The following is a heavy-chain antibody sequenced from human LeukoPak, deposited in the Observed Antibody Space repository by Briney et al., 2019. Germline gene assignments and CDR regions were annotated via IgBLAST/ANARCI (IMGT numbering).Heavy chain of an antibody. V-gene: IGHV3-23*01. CDR2: IIGSGGSK. CDR1: GFTFSTYA. CDR3: AKEGPMVRDFDY. Sequence: GGSLRLSCAASGFTFSTYAMSWVRQASGKGLELVSAIIGSGGSKYYADSVKGRFTISRDNSKNTLYLQMNSLRAEDTAVYYCAKEGPMVRDFDYWGQGTLVTVSS. J-gene: IGHJ4*02. D-gene: IGHD3-10*01.